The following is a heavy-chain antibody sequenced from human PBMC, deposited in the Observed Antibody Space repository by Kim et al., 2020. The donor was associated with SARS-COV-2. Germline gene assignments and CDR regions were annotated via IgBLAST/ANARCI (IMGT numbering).Heavy chain of an antibody. CDR3: AKMLVTVTTLHWYFDL. V-gene: IGHV3-30*18. CDR1: GFTFSSYG. CDR2: ISYDGSNK. Sequence: GGSLRLSCAASGFTFSSYGMHWVRQAPGKGLEWVAVISYDGSNKYYADSVKGRFTISRDNSKNTLYLQMNSMRAEDTAVYYCAKMLVTVTTLHWYFDLWG. D-gene: IGHD4-4*01. J-gene: IGHJ2*01.